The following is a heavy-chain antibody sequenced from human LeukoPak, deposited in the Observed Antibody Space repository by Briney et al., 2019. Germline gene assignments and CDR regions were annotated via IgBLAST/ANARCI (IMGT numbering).Heavy chain of an antibody. CDR1: GGTFSSYA. J-gene: IGHJ4*02. Sequence: SVKVSCKASGGTFSSYAISWVRQAPGQGLEWMGGIIPIFGTANYAQKFQGRVTITADESTSTAYMELGSLRSEDTAVYYCARGDYYDGNFGYWGQGTLVTVSS. CDR3: ARGDYYDGNFGY. D-gene: IGHD3-22*01. V-gene: IGHV1-69*13. CDR2: IIPIFGTA.